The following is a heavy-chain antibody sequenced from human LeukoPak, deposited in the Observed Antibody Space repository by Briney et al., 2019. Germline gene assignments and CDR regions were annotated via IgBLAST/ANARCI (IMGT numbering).Heavy chain of an antibody. D-gene: IGHD3-22*01. CDR2: TYHSGST. J-gene: IGHJ5*02. CDR1: GYSISSGYY. Sequence: PSETLSLTCAVSGYSISSGYYWGWLRQPPGKGLEWIGSTYHSGSTYYTPSLKSGATISVDTSTNKVFLQLSSVTAADTGVYYCARQAYYYDSSGYLVNWFAPWGQGTLVTVSS. V-gene: IGHV4-38-2*01. CDR3: ARQAYYYDSSGYLVNWFAP.